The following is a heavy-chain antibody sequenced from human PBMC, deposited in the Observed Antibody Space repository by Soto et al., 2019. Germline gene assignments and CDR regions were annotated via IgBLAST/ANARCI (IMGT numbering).Heavy chain of an antibody. J-gene: IGHJ6*02. Sequence: GGSLRLSCAGSGFAASGFIFSNYAMSWVRQAPGKGLEWVSSISGSGASTYYADSVKGRFTISRDNSKTTLYLQMHSLRAEDRAVYYCAKEPEMSVGYGIDLWGQGTTVTVSS. CDR2: ISGSGAST. CDR3: AKEPEMSVGYGIDL. V-gene: IGHV3-23*01. D-gene: IGHD3-10*01. CDR1: GFIFSNYA.